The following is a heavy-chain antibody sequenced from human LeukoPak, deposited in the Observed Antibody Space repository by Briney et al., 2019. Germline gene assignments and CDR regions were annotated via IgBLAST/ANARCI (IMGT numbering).Heavy chain of an antibody. Sequence: GASVKVSCKASGYTFTGYYMHWVRQAPGQGLEWMGWINPNSGGTNYAQKFQGRVTMTRDTSISTAYMELSRLGSDDTAVYYCARGRGSYYDFWSGYSDWFDPWGQGTLVTVSS. CDR2: INPNSGGT. V-gene: IGHV1-2*02. D-gene: IGHD3-3*01. CDR3: ARGRGSYYDFWSGYSDWFDP. J-gene: IGHJ5*02. CDR1: GYTFTGYY.